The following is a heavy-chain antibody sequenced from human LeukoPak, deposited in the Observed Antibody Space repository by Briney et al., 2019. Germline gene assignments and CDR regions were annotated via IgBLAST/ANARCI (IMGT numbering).Heavy chain of an antibody. CDR3: TRELSIAVAGWDYYYMDV. CDR1: GFTFGDYA. V-gene: IGHV3-49*03. Sequence: GGSLRLSCTASGFTFGDYAMSWFRQAPGKGLEWVGFIRSKAYGGTTEYAASVKGRFTISRDDSKSIAYLQMNSLKTEDTAVYYCTRELSIAVAGWDYYYMDVWGKGTTVTVSS. D-gene: IGHD6-19*01. J-gene: IGHJ6*03. CDR2: IRSKAYGGTT.